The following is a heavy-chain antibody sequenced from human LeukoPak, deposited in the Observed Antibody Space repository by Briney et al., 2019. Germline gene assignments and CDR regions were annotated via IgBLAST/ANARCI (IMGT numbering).Heavy chain of an antibody. CDR1: GGSISSSSYY. V-gene: IGHV4-39*01. J-gene: IGHJ4*02. D-gene: IGHD6-19*01. CDR3: ARLGFDDSSGWYYFDY. Sequence: SETLSLTCTVSGGSISSSSYYWGWIRQPPGKGLEWIGRIYYSGSTYYNPSLKSRVTISVDTSKNQFSLKLSSVTAADTAVYYCARLGFDDSSGWYYFDYWGQGTLVTVSS. CDR2: IYYSGST.